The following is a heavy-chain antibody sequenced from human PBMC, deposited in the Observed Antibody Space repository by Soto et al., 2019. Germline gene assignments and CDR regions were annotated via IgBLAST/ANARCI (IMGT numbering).Heavy chain of an antibody. V-gene: IGHV1-8*01. CDR1: GYSFTSLD. J-gene: IGHJ4*02. CDR3: ARGVSAGVDY. CDR2: MQPSTGRT. D-gene: IGHD1-26*01. Sequence: QVQLVQSGAEVREPRASVKVSCKASGYSFTSLDINWVRQTAGQGLEWMGWMQPSTGRTGYAQKFQGRVTMTRDTSINTAYMELTTLTSDDTAFYYCARGVSAGVDYWGQGTLVNVSS.